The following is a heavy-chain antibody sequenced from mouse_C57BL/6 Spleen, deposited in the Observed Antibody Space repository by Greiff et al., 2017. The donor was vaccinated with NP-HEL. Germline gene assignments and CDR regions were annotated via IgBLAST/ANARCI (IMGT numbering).Heavy chain of an antibody. J-gene: IGHJ1*03. V-gene: IGHV2-3*01. CDR3: AKERGDLRYFDV. CDR2: IWGDGST. CDR1: GFSLTSYG. Sequence: QVQLKDSGPGLVAPSQSLSITCTVSGFSLTSYGVSWVRQPPGKGLEWLGVIWGDGSTNYHSALISRLSSSKDNSKSQAFLKMNSLQTDDTATYYGAKERGDLRYFDVWGTGTTVTVSS. D-gene: IGHD3-3*01.